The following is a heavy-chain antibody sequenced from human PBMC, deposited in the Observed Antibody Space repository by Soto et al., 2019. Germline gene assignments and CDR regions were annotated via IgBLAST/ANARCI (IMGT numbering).Heavy chain of an antibody. CDR1: GYPFTTYW. V-gene: IGHV5-51*03. J-gene: IGHJ5*02. Sequence: PGESLKISCQISGYPFTTYWIGWVRQMPGKGLEWMGKIYPPDSDTRYSPSFQGQVTMSVDKSISTAYLQWSSLKASDTAMYYCSRVHGSQTAIHLWGQGTLVTVSS. CDR2: IYPPDSDT. D-gene: IGHD2-21*02. CDR3: SRVHGSQTAIHL.